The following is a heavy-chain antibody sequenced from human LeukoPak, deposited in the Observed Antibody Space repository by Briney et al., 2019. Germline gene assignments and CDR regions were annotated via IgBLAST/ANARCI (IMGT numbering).Heavy chain of an antibody. CDR1: GLTFSSYG. V-gene: IGHV3-30*18. D-gene: IGHD3/OR15-3a*01. CDR2: ISYDGSNK. CDR3: AKDYDFGGFDY. J-gene: IGHJ4*02. Sequence: PGRSLRLSCAASGLTFSSYGMHWVRQAPGKGLEWVAVISYDGSNKYYADSVKGRFTISRDNSKNTLYLQMNSLRAEDTAVYYCAKDYDFGGFDYWGQGTLVTVSS.